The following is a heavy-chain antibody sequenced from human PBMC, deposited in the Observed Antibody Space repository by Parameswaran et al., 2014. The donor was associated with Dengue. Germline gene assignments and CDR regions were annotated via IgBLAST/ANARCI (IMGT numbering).Heavy chain of an antibody. CDR2: ISSSGSTI. CDR3: AREREDIVVVPASNNWLDP. Sequence: VRQMPGKGLEWVSYISSSGSTIYYADSVKGRFTISRDNAKNSLYLQMNSLRAEDTAVYYCAREREDIVVVPASNNWLDPGPGNPGHRLL. J-gene: IGHJ5*02. D-gene: IGHD2-2*01. V-gene: IGHV3-11*01.